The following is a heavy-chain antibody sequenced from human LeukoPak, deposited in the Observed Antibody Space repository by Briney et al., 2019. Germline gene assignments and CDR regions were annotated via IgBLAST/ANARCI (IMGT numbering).Heavy chain of an antibody. J-gene: IGHJ4*02. CDR3: VLSPHGYNSIYYFDY. Sequence: SETLSLTCTVSGDSISSSSYYWGWIRQPPGRGLEWIGSIYYSGSTYYNPSLKSRVTVSVDTSKTQFSLKLSSVTAADTAVYYCVLSPHGYNSIYYFDYWGQGTLVTVSS. D-gene: IGHD5-24*01. CDR2: IYYSGST. V-gene: IGHV4-39*01. CDR1: GDSISSSSYY.